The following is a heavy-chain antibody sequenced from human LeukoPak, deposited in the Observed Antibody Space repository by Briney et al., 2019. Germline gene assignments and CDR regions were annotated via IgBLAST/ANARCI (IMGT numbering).Heavy chain of an antibody. D-gene: IGHD1-26*01. CDR3: ARADASKWGLRGYYFDY. CDR1: GGSISSSSYY. CDR2: IYYSGST. J-gene: IGHJ4*02. Sequence: SETLSLACTVSGGSISSSSYYWGWIRQPPGKGLEWIGSIYYSGSTYYNPSLKSRVTISVDTSKNQFSLKLSSVTAADTAVYYCARADASKWGLRGYYFDYWGQGTLVTVSS. V-gene: IGHV4-39*07.